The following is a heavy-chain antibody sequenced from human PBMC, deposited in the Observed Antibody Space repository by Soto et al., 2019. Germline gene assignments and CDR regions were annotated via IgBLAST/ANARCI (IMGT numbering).Heavy chain of an antibody. V-gene: IGHV1-69*05. CDR3: ASAPHYDILTGYDY. D-gene: IGHD3-9*01. CDR2: IIPILGTA. Sequence: QVQLVQSGAEVKKPGSSVKVSCKASGGTFSSYAISWVRQAPGQGLEWMGGIIPILGTANYAQKFQGRVTIPPHESTRTSSMELSSLRAEDTAVCYCASAPHYDILTGYDYWGPGTLVTVSS. CDR1: GGTFSSYA. J-gene: IGHJ4*02.